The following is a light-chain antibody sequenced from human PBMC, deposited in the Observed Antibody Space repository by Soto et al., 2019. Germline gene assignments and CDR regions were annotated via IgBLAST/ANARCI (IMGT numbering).Light chain of an antibody. Sequence: QSALTQPPSASGSPGQSVTISCTGTSNDDGGYVYVSWYQQYPGKAPKLMIYEVNKRASGVPDRFSGSKSGNTASLTVSGLQAEDEADYYCSSYAGTNIDVVFGGGTKLTVL. V-gene: IGLV2-8*01. CDR3: SSYAGTNIDVV. J-gene: IGLJ2*01. CDR1: SNDDGGYVY. CDR2: EVN.